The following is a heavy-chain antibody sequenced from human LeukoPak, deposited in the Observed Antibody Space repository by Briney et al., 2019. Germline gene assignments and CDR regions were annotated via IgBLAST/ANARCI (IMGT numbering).Heavy chain of an antibody. CDR1: GFTFSNYW. CDR2: INLDGSEK. Sequence: GGSLRLPCAASGFTFSNYWMTWVRQAPGKGLEWVANINLDGSEKYYVDSVKGRFTISRDNAKNSLYLQMNSLRAEDTAVYYCARSLDYWGQGTLVTVSS. V-gene: IGHV3-7*01. J-gene: IGHJ4*02. CDR3: ARSLDY.